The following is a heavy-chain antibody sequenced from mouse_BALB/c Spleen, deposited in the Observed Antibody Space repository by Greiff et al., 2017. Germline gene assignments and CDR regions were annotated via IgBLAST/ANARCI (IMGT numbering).Heavy chain of an antibody. D-gene: IGHD2-1*01. J-gene: IGHJ2*01. CDR3: NAWRGNYYYDD. CDR1: GFNIKDYY. CDR2: IDPENGDT. Sequence: VQLQQSGAELVRSGASVKLSCTASGFNIKDYYMPWVKQRPEQGLEWIGWIDPENGDTEYAPKFQGKATMTADTSSNTAYLQLSSLTSEDTAVYYWNAWRGNYYYDDGGEGTTLTVSA. V-gene: IGHV14-4*02.